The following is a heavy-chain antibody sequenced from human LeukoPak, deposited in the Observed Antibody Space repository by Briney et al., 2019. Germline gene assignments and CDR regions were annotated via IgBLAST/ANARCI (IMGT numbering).Heavy chain of an antibody. J-gene: IGHJ4*02. CDR1: GYTFTGYY. CDR3: ARTRYYYGSGSYYNDFDY. V-gene: IGHV1-2*02. Sequence: GASVKVSCKASGYTFTGYYMHWVRQAPGQGLEWMGWINPNSGGTNYAQKFQGRVTMTRDTSISTAYMELSRLRSDDTAVYYCARTRYYYGSGSYYNDFDYWGQGTLVTVSS. D-gene: IGHD3-10*01. CDR2: INPNSGGT.